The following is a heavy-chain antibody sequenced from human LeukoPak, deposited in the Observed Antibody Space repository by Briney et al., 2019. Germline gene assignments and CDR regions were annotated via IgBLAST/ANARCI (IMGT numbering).Heavy chain of an antibody. CDR2: IKNDGSIT. D-gene: IGHD2/OR15-2a*01. V-gene: IGHV3-74*01. Sequence: GGSLRLSCAASGFTFSNYWMHWVRQAPGKGLVWVSRIKNDGSITNYADSVKGRFTISRDNAKNTLHLQMNSLRAEDTAVYYYARTDYLTNWGQGTLVTVSS. CDR1: GFTFSNYW. J-gene: IGHJ4*02. CDR3: ARTDYLTN.